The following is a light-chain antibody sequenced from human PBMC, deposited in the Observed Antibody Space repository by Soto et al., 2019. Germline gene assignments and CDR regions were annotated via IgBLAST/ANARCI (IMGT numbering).Light chain of an antibody. CDR1: QGISDY. CDR2: AAS. V-gene: IGKV1-27*01. CDR3: QKYDSVPLV. Sequence: DIQMTQSPSSLSASVGDRVTITCRASQGISDYLGWYQQKPGKVPKLLIYAASTLESGVPSRLSGSGSATDFTLTINSLQPADVATYYCQKYDSVPLVFGGGTKVEIK. J-gene: IGKJ4*01.